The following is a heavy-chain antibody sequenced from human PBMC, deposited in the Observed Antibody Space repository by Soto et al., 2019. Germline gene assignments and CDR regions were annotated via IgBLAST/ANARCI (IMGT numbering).Heavy chain of an antibody. Sequence: GGSLRLSCAASGFTFSNAWMNWVRQAPGKGLEWVGRIKSKTDGGTTDYAAPVKGRFTISRDDSKNTLYLQMNSLKTEDTAVYYCTTDDYSNLVVYYYYGMDVWGQGTTVTVSS. J-gene: IGHJ6*02. CDR1: GFTFSNAW. CDR2: IKSKTDGGTT. V-gene: IGHV3-15*07. D-gene: IGHD4-4*01. CDR3: TTDDYSNLVVYYYYGMDV.